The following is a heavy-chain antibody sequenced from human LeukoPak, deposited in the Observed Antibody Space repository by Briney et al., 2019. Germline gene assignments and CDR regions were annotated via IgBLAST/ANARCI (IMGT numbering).Heavy chain of an antibody. Sequence: GSSVKVSCKASGGTFSSYAISWVRQAPGQGLEWMGGIIPIFGTANYAQKFQGRVTITTDESTSTAYMELSSLRSEDTAVYYCAVGDNIVVVPAVLPHFDYWGQGTLVTVSS. D-gene: IGHD2-2*01. CDR2: IIPIFGTA. V-gene: IGHV1-69*05. J-gene: IGHJ4*02. CDR3: AVGDNIVVVPAVLPHFDY. CDR1: GGTFSSYA.